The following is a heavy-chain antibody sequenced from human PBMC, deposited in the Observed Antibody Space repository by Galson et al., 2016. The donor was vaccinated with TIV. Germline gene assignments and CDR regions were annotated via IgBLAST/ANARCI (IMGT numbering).Heavy chain of an antibody. CDR3: AKDRGGGTSWYFEY. V-gene: IGHV3-43D*03. D-gene: IGHD6-13*01. CDR1: GFTFDDFA. Sequence: SLRLSCAVFGFTFDDFAMHWVRRVPGKGLEWVSLISWDGGSTYYADSVKGRFTISRDNSKDSLYLQMTSPRPDDSGLYYCAKDRGGGTSWYFEYWGQGTLVTVTS. CDR2: ISWDGGST. J-gene: IGHJ4*01.